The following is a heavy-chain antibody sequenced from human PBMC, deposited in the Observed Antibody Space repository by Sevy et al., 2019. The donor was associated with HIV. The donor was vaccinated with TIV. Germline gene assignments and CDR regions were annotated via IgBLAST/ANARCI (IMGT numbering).Heavy chain of an antibody. Sequence: GGSLRLSCAASGFTFSSYGMHWVRQAPGKGLEWVAVISYDGSNKYYADSVKGRFTISRDNSKNTLYLQMNSLRAEDTAVYYCAKDKGVWFGESLDYWGQGTLVTVSS. V-gene: IGHV3-30*18. J-gene: IGHJ4*02. CDR2: ISYDGSNK. CDR3: AKDKGVWFGESLDY. CDR1: GFTFSSYG. D-gene: IGHD3-10*01.